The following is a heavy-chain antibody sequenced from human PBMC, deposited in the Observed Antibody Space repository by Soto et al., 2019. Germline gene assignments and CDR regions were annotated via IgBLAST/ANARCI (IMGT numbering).Heavy chain of an antibody. Sequence: LRLPCAASGCTVRGYCMSRSRQAPGKGLEWVSYISSSGSTIYYADSVKGRFTISRDNAKNSLYLQMNSLRAEDTAVYYCARGDYYYDSSGYFYWGQGTLVTVSS. V-gene: IGHV3-11*01. J-gene: IGHJ4*02. CDR3: ARGDYYYDSSGYFY. CDR1: GCTVRGYC. CDR2: ISSSGSTI. D-gene: IGHD3-22*01.